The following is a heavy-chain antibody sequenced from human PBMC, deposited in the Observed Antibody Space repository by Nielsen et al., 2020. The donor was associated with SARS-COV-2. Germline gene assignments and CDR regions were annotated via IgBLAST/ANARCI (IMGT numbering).Heavy chain of an antibody. Sequence: GSLRLSCAVYGGSFSDYYWSWIRQPPGKGLEWIGEINHSGSTNYNPSLKSRVTISVDTSKNQFSLKLSSVTAADTAVYYCARDTKIQLWLGPFDYWGQGTLVTVSS. CDR2: INHSGST. CDR3: ARDTKIQLWLGPFDY. V-gene: IGHV4-34*01. J-gene: IGHJ4*02. CDR1: GGSFSDYY. D-gene: IGHD5-18*01.